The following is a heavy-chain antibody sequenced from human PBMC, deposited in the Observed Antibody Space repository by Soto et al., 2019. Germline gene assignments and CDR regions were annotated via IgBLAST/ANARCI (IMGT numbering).Heavy chain of an antibody. Sequence: PSETLSLTCTVSGGSISSGGYYWSWIRQHPGKGLEWIGYIYYSGSTYYNPSLKSRVTISVDTSKNQFSLKLSSVTAADTAVYYCAREAKETIFGVVIYWFDPWGQGTLVTVSS. D-gene: IGHD3-3*01. CDR3: AREAKETIFGVVIYWFDP. J-gene: IGHJ5*02. CDR2: IYYSGST. CDR1: GGSISSGGYY. V-gene: IGHV4-31*03.